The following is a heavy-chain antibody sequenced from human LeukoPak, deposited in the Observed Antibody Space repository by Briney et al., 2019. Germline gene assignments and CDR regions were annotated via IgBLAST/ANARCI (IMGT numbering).Heavy chain of an antibody. CDR3: ARVSVGSQLLSPFDY. CDR1: GYTFTDYY. D-gene: IGHD2-2*01. J-gene: IGHJ4*02. Sequence: ASAKVSCKASGYTFTDYYMHWVRQAPGQGLEWMGWINPNSGGTSYARKFQGRVTMTRDTSIGTAYMELSRLRSDDTAMYYCARVSVGSQLLSPFDYWGQGTLVTVSS. V-gene: IGHV1-2*02. CDR2: INPNSGGT.